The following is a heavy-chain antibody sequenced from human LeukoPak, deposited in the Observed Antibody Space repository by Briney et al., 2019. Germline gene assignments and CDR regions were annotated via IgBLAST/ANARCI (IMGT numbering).Heavy chain of an antibody. CDR3: ARDLSWGWGGYDYYYYGMDV. J-gene: IGHJ6*02. D-gene: IGHD3-16*01. V-gene: IGHV3-21*01. Sequence: PGGSLRPSGAASGFTFSSYSMNWVRQAPGKGLEWVSSISSSSSYINYADSVKGRFTISRDNAKNSLYLQMNSLRAEDTAVYYCARDLSWGWGGYDYYYYGMDVWGQGTTVAVSS. CDR2: ISSSSSYI. CDR1: GFTFSSYS.